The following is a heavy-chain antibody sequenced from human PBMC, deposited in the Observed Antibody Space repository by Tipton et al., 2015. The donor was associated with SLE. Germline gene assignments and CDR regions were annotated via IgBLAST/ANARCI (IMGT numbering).Heavy chain of an antibody. V-gene: IGHV4-59*12. J-gene: IGHJ6*03. CDR2: VHYTGST. D-gene: IGHD3-3*01. CDR1: GGSISTYY. CDR3: ARIVTYYDFWSGPGKVYYYYYMDV. Sequence: TLSLTCTVSGGSISTYYWSWIRQPPGKGLEWIGYVHYTGSTNYNPSIKSRVTISVDTSKNQFSLKLSSVTAADTAVYYCARIVTYYDFWSGPGKVYYYYYMDVWGKGTTVTVSS.